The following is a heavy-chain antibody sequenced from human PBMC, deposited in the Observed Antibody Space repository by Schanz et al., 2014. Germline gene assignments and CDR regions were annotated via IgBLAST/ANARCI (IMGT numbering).Heavy chain of an antibody. D-gene: IGHD2-15*01. J-gene: IGHJ4*02. CDR1: RRRFSEKG. Sequence: EVQLGEKGGGGGKKGGELRKKGEALRRRFSEKGRRWVGKEKGKGREGGEKRKEEGRGRNWGDSVKGRFTISRDNAKNTLYLQMNSLRAEDTAVYYCARDKGGLIPFDYWGQGTLVAVSS. CDR3: ARDKGGLIPFDY. V-gene: IGHV3-7*01. CDR2: RKEEGRGR.